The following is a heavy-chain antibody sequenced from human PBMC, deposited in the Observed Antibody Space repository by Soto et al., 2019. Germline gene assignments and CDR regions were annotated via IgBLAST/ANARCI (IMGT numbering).Heavy chain of an antibody. CDR1: GDSISSYY. CDR2: IYISGST. J-gene: IGHJ6*02. D-gene: IGHD2-15*01. CDR3: VRDCSGGGCYSDYGMDV. Sequence: QVQLQESGPGLVKPSETLSLTCTVSGDSISSYYWSWIRQPAGKGLEWIGRIYISGSTDCNPSLKSRVSMSVDRSKNQFSLKLTSVTAADTAVYYCVRDCSGGGCYSDYGMDVWGQGTTVTVSS. V-gene: IGHV4-4*07.